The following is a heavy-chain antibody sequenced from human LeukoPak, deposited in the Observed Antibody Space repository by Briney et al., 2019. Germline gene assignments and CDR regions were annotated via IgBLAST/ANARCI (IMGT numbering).Heavy chain of an antibody. CDR3: ARDQIGSW. CDR1: GFTFSDYY. V-gene: IGHV3-11*06. J-gene: IGHJ4*02. D-gene: IGHD6-13*01. CDR2: ISGSSSHI. Sequence: PGGSLRLSCEASGFTFSDYYLGWSRQAPGKGLEWISYISGSSSHINYADSVKGRFTISRDNAKKSVYLQMDSLRVEDTAVYYCARDQIGSWWGQGTLVIVSS.